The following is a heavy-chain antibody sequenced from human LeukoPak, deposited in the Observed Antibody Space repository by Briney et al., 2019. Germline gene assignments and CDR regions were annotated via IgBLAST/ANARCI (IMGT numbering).Heavy chain of an antibody. J-gene: IGHJ3*01. Sequence: GGSLRLSCAASGLTFSNYAMMWLRQAPGKGLEWVSAITGSGGWTLYADSVKGRFTISRDNSKNTLYLEMSSLRVEDTAVYYCAKDPNGDYIGAFDVWGQGTMVTVSS. V-gene: IGHV3-23*01. D-gene: IGHD4-17*01. CDR3: AKDPNGDYIGAFDV. CDR2: ITGSGGWT. CDR1: GLTFSNYA.